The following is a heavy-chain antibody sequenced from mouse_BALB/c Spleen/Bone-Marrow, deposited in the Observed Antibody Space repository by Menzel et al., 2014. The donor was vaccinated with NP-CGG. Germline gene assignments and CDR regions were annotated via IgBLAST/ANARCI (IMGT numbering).Heavy chain of an antibody. V-gene: IGHV1-9*01. CDR1: GYTFSSYW. CDR3: ARASWDY. J-gene: IGHJ4*01. Sequence: QVQLQQSGAELMKPGASVKISCKATGYTFSSYWIEWVKQRPGHGLEWVGEILPGSGSTNYNEKFKGKATFTADTSSNTAYMQLNSLTSEDSAVYYCARASWDYWGQGTSVTVSS. CDR2: ILPGSGST. D-gene: IGHD6-1*01.